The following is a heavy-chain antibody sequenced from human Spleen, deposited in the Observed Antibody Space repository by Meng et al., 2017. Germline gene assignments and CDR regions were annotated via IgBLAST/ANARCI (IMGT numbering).Heavy chain of an antibody. V-gene: IGHV4-30-2*01. D-gene: IGHD3-10*01. CDR3: ASYVSGTYRFDP. Sequence: QLQLHESGSGLVKPSQTLSLTCAVSGGSISSCTYSWSWIRQPPGKGLEWIGYIYHSGRTFYNPSLKSRVTMSVDRSKTQSSLNLSSVTAADTAVYYCASYVSGTYRFDPWGQGTLVTVSS. CDR2: IYHSGRT. J-gene: IGHJ5*02. CDR1: GGSISSCTYS.